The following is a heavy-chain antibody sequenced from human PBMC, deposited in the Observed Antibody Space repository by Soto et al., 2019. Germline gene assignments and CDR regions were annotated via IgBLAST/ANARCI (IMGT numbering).Heavy chain of an antibody. J-gene: IGHJ1*01. D-gene: IGHD1-26*01. CDR2: ISGSGGST. CDR3: AKDIVGAQAEYFQH. Sequence: GGSLRLSCAASGFTFSSYAMSWVRQAPGKGLEWVSAISGSGGSTYYADSVKGRFTISRDNSKNTLYLQMNSLRAEDTAVYYCAKDIVGAQAEYFQHWGQGTLVTSPQ. V-gene: IGHV3-23*01. CDR1: GFTFSSYA.